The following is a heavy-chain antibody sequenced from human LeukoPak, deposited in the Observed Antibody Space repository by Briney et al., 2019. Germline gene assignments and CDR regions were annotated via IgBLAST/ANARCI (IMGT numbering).Heavy chain of an antibody. J-gene: IGHJ3*02. CDR2: IWYDGSNK. D-gene: IGHD2/OR15-2a*01. CDR1: GFTFSSYG. Sequence: GRSLRLSCAASGFTFSSYGMHWVRQAPGKGLEWVAVIWYDGSNKYYADSVKGRFTISRDNSKNTLYLQMNSLRAEDTAVYYCARAEVSKATPGAFDIWGQGTMVTASS. CDR3: ARAEVSKATPGAFDI. V-gene: IGHV3-33*01.